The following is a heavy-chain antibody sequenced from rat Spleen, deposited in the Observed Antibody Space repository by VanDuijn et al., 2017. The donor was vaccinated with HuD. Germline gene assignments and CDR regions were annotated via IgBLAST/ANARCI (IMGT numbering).Heavy chain of an antibody. CDR1: GFTFSDYY. D-gene: IGHD1-4*01. V-gene: IGHV5-22*01. Sequence: EVQLVESDGGLVQPGRSLKVSCAASGFTFSDYYMTWVRQAPKKGLEWVASVSYEGSNTYYGDSVKGRFTISRDNARSTLYLQMNSLTSEDTATYYCARPGITSYVMDAWGQGASVTVSS. CDR3: ARPGITSYVMDA. J-gene: IGHJ4*01. CDR2: VSYEGSNT.